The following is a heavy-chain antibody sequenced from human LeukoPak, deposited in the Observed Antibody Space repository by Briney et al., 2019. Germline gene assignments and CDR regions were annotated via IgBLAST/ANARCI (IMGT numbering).Heavy chain of an antibody. CDR3: ARGPTRITMVRGAPDYYFDY. J-gene: IGHJ4*02. CDR2: NIPIFGTA. D-gene: IGHD3-10*01. Sequence: SVKVSCKASGGTFSSYAIGWVRQAPGQGLEWMGGNIPIFGTANYAQKFQGRVTITADESTSTAYMELSSLRSEDTAVYYCARGPTRITMVRGAPDYYFDYWGQGTLVTVSS. V-gene: IGHV1-69*01. CDR1: GGTFSSYA.